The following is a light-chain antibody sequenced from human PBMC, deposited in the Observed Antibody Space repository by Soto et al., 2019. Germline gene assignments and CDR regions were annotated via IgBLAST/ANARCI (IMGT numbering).Light chain of an antibody. CDR2: AAS. V-gene: IGKV1-39*01. Sequence: DIQMTQSPSSLSASVGDRLTITCRASQDISTYLNWYQQKPGKAPKLLIYAASTLQSGVPSRFSGSGSETDFTLTISSLQPEDFASYSCQQNYSATRTFGQGTKV. CDR3: QQNYSATRT. J-gene: IGKJ1*01. CDR1: QDISTY.